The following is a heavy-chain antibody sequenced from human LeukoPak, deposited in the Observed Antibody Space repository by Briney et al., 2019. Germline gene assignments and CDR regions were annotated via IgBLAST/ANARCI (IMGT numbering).Heavy chain of an antibody. CDR2: ISGSGGST. Sequence: GGSLRLSCAASGFTFSSYAMSWVRQAPGKGLEWVSAISGSGGSTYYADSVKGRFTISRDNSKNTLYLQMNSLRAEDTAVYYCARRGLSGSSWFHPNYGMDVWGQGTTVTVSS. D-gene: IGHD6-13*01. J-gene: IGHJ6*02. V-gene: IGHV3-23*01. CDR1: GFTFSSYA. CDR3: ARRGLSGSSWFHPNYGMDV.